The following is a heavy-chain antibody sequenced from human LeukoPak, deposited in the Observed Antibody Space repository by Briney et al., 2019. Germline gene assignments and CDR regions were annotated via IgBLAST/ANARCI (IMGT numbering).Heavy chain of an antibody. V-gene: IGHV3-48*03. CDR1: VFTFSTFE. D-gene: IGHD3-10*02. CDR2: TSSNGSVK. CDR3: ARDIRPLGGCSSFFDY. Sequence: PGGSLRLSCAASVFTFSTFEMSWVRQAPGKGLEWVAYTSSNGSVKYYADSVKGRFTISRDNAKNSLYLQMNSLRAEDTAIYYCARDIRPLGGCSSFFDYWGQGTLVTVSS. J-gene: IGHJ4*02.